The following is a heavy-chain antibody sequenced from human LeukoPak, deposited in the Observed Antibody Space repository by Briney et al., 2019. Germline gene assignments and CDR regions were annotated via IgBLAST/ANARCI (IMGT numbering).Heavy chain of an antibody. J-gene: IGHJ5*02. V-gene: IGHV1-46*01. D-gene: IGHD3-22*01. Sequence: ASVKVSCKASGYTFTSYYMHWVRQAPGQGLEWMGIINPSGGSTSYAQKFQGRVTMTRDMSTSTVYMELSSLRSEDTAVYYCARAYYYDSSGDQRYWFDPWGQGTLVTVSS. CDR1: GYTFTSYY. CDR2: INPSGGST. CDR3: ARAYYYDSSGDQRYWFDP.